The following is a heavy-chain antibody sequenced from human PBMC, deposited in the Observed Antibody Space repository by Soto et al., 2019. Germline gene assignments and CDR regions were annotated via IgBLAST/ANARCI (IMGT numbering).Heavy chain of an antibody. J-gene: IGHJ6*02. V-gene: IGHV3-30-3*01. Sequence: GGSLRLSCAASGFTFSSYAMHWVRQAPGKGLEWVAVISYDGSNKYYADSVKGRFTISRDNSKNTLYLQMNSLRAEDTAVYYCARVSFRGVIITFDYYYGMDVWGQGTTVTVSS. CDR2: ISYDGSNK. CDR1: GFTFSSYA. D-gene: IGHD3-10*01. CDR3: ARVSFRGVIITFDYYYGMDV.